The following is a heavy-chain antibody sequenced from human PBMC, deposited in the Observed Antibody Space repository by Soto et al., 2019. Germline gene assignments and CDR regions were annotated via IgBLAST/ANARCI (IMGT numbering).Heavy chain of an antibody. CDR2: IYYSGST. CDR1: GGSISSGGYY. J-gene: IGHJ4*02. Sequence: ASETLSLTCTVSGGSISSGGYYWSWIRQHPGKGLEWTGYIYYSGSTYYNPSLKSRVTISVDTSKNQFSLKLSSVTAADTAVYYCARLQQPDYDFWSGLDYWGQGTLVTVSS. CDR3: ARLQQPDYDFWSGLDY. V-gene: IGHV4-31*02. D-gene: IGHD3-3*01.